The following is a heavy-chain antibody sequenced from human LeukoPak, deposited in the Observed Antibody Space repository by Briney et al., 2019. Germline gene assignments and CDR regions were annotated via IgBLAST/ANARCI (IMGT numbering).Heavy chain of an antibody. CDR2: IRYDGSNK. V-gene: IGHV3-30*02. Sequence: GGSLRLSCAASGFTFSSYGMHWVRQAPGKGLEWVAFIRYDGSNKYYADSVKGRFTISRDNSKNTLYLQMNSLRAEDTAVYYCAKLLLFDSSGYYAFDIWGQGTMVTVSS. D-gene: IGHD3-22*01. J-gene: IGHJ3*02. CDR3: AKLLLFDSSGYYAFDI. CDR1: GFTFSSYG.